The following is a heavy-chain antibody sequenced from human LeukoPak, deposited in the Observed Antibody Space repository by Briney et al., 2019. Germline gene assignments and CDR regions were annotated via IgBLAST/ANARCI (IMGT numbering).Heavy chain of an antibody. D-gene: IGHD2-15*01. Sequence: GESLKISCKGSGYSFTAYWIGWVRQMPGKGLELMGIIAPGDSDTRYNPAFQGQVTISADKSISTAYLQWSSLKASDTAMYYCARGDCSGGNCRFDYWGQGTLVTVSS. V-gene: IGHV5-51*01. J-gene: IGHJ4*02. CDR1: GYSFTAYW. CDR3: ARGDCSGGNCRFDY. CDR2: IAPGDSDT.